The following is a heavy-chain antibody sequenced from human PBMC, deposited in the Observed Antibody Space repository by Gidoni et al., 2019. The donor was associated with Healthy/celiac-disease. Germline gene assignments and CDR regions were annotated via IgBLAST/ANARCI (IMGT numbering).Heavy chain of an antibody. J-gene: IGHJ3*02. CDR2: ISYDGSNK. D-gene: IGHD2-15*01. CDR1: GFPFSSYG. CDR3: ARGYCSGGSCYSFFFDAFDI. V-gene: IGHV3-30*03. Sequence: QVQLVESGGGVVQPGRSLRLSCAASGFPFSSYGMHWVRQAPGKGLEWWAVISYDGSNKYYADSVKGRFTISRDNSKNTLYLQMNSLRAEDTAVYYCARGYCSGGSCYSFFFDAFDIWGQGTMVTVSS.